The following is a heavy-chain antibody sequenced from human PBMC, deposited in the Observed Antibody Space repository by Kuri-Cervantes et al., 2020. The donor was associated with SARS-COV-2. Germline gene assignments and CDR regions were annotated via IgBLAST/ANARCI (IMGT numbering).Heavy chain of an antibody. Sequence: ASVKVSCKATGYTFTSYAMNWVRQAPGQGLEWMGWINTNTGNPTYAQGFTGRFVFSLDTSVSTAYLQISSLKAEDTAVYHCARGWKSYYDSSGTKSLQHWGQGTLVTVSS. D-gene: IGHD3-22*01. V-gene: IGHV7-4-1*02. CDR1: GYTFTSYA. CDR3: ARGWKSYYDSSGTKSLQH. J-gene: IGHJ1*01. CDR2: INTNTGNP.